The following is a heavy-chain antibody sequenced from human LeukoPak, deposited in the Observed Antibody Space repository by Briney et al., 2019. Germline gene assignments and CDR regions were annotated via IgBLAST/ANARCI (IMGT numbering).Heavy chain of an antibody. J-gene: IGHJ4*02. CDR1: GFSFSCYA. CDR2: LSGSGCST. V-gene: IGHV3-23*01. Sequence: PGVSLRRSCSASGFSFSCYAMSWVRQAPGKGLEWFSALSGSGCSTYYADYVKGRFTISRDNSKNTLYLQMNSMRAEDTAVYYCAKRMISIAAAGTMDYWGQGTLVTVSS. D-gene: IGHD6-13*01. CDR3: AKRMISIAAAGTMDY.